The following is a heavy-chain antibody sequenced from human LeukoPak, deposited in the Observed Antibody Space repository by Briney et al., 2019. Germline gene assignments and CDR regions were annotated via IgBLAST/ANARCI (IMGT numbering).Heavy chain of an antibody. CDR2: IYYSGST. V-gene: IGHV4-39*07. CDR3: ARRQNYGDYPRIDY. D-gene: IGHD4-17*01. Sequence: PSETLSLTCTVSGGSISSSSYYWGWIRQPPGKGLEWIGSIYYSGSTYYNPSLKSRVTISVDTSKNQFSLKLRSVTAADTAVYYCARRQNYGDYPRIDYWGQGTLVTVSS. CDR1: GGSISSSSYY. J-gene: IGHJ4*02.